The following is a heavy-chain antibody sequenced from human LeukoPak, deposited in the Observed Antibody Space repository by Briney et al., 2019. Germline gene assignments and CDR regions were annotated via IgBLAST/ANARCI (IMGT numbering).Heavy chain of an antibody. V-gene: IGHV4-59*08. CDR3: IRAPSGYYDKVLNY. Sequence: SETLSLTCTVSGGSISSYYWSWIRQPPGKGLEWIGYIYYSGSTNYNPSLKSRVTISVDTSKNQFSLKLSSVTAADTAVYYCIRAPSGYYDKVLNYWGQGTLVTVSS. CDR1: GGSISSYY. J-gene: IGHJ4*02. CDR2: IYYSGST. D-gene: IGHD3-22*01.